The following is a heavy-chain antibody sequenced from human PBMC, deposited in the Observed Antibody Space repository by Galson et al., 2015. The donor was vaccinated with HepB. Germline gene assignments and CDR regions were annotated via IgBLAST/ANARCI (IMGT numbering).Heavy chain of an antibody. CDR3: ARGIVVVVAATPGSSWFDP. D-gene: IGHD2-15*01. CDR1: GFTFNNYS. J-gene: IGHJ5*02. V-gene: IGHV3-48*01. CDR2: ISXXSSTI. Sequence: SLRLSCAASGFTFNNYSMNWXRQAPXXGLXXXSYISXXSSTIYYADSVKGRFTISRDNAKNSLYLQMNSLRAEDTAVYYCARGIVVVVAATPGSSWFDPWGQGTLVTVSS.